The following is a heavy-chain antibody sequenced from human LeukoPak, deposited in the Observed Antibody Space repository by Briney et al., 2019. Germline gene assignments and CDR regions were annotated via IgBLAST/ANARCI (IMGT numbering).Heavy chain of an antibody. CDR1: GFTFSSYA. CDR3: AKSGFGSSYSDY. V-gene: IGHV3-23*01. CDR2: TSGSGGST. Sequence: GGSLRLSCAASGFTFSSYAMSWVRQSPRKELEWVSGTSGSGGSTYYADSAKGRFTISRDNSKNTLYLQMNSLRAEDTAVYYCAKSGFGSSYSDYWGQGTLVTVSS. J-gene: IGHJ4*02. D-gene: IGHD6-6*01.